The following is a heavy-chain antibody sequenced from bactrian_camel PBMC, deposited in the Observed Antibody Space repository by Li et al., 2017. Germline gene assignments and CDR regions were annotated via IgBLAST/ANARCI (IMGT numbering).Heavy chain of an antibody. J-gene: IGHJ4*01. V-gene: IGHV3S6*01. CDR1: GYIFSNCG. Sequence: HVQLVESGGGLVQTGGSLKLPCAASGYIFSNCGMGWYRQALGKGLEWVSNIASDGDDTWYQDSVKGRFTISRDNAKNTLYLQLNSLKTEDTAMYYCTKRISVYGGNWRQNYWGQGTQVTVS. CDR2: IASDGDDT. CDR3: TKRISVYGGNWRQNY. D-gene: IGHD6*01.